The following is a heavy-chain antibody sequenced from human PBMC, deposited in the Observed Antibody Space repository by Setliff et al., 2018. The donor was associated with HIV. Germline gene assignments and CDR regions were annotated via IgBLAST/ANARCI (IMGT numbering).Heavy chain of an antibody. Sequence: GASVKVSCKASGGTFSSYGINWVRQAPGQGLEWMGGIIPMFGTANYAQKFQGRVTITADESTSTVYMELTRLRCEDTAVYYCARARFLEWLPDYWGQGTLVTVSS. D-gene: IGHD3-3*01. V-gene: IGHV1-69*13. J-gene: IGHJ4*02. CDR2: IIPMFGTA. CDR1: GGTFSSYG. CDR3: ARARFLEWLPDY.